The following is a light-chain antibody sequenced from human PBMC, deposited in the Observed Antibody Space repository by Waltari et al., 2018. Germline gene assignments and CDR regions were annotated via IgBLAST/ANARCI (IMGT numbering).Light chain of an antibody. CDR1: RLRSYY. Sequence: SSELTQDPAVSVALGQTVRITCQGDRLRSYYASWYQQKPGQATVLVNYGKNNRPSGIPDRISGSSSGNTASLTITGAQAEDEADYYGNSRDSSGNHVVFGGGTKLTVL. V-gene: IGLV3-19*01. J-gene: IGLJ2*01. CDR2: GKN. CDR3: NSRDSSGNHVV.